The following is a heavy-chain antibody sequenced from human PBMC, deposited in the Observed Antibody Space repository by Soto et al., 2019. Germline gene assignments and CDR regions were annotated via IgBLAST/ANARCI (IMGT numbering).Heavy chain of an antibody. D-gene: IGHD5-12*01. Sequence: PSETLSLTCTVSGGSISSYYWSWIRQPPGKGLEWIGYIYYSGSTNYNPSLKSRDTISVDTSKNQFSLKLSSVTAADTAVYYCARHKRIRVATIISPGYYYYLDFWGKGTTVTVSS. CDR1: GGSISSYY. V-gene: IGHV4-59*08. CDR2: IYYSGST. J-gene: IGHJ6*03. CDR3: ARHKRIRVATIISPGYYYYLDF.